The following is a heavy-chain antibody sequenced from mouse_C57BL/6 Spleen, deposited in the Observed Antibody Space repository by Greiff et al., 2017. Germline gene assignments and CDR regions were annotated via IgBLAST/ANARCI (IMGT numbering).Heavy chain of an antibody. CDR3: ARRELTGGAWFAY. Sequence: QVQLQQPGAELVKPGASVKMSCKASGYTFTSYWITWVKQRPGQGLEWIGDIYPGSGSTNYNEKFKSKATLTVDTSSSTAYMQLISLTSEDSAVYYWARRELTGGAWFAYWGQGTLVTVSA. D-gene: IGHD4-1*01. V-gene: IGHV1-55*01. CDR2: IYPGSGST. CDR1: GYTFTSYW. J-gene: IGHJ3*01.